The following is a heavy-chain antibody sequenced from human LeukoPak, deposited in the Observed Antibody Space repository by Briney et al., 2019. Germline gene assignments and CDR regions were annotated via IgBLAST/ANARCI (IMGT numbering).Heavy chain of an antibody. CDR1: GGSISSTNW. J-gene: IGHJ4*02. Sequence: PSETLSLTCAVSGGSISSTNWWSWVRQPPGKGLEWIGEIYHSGSTNYNPSLKNRVTISVDKSKNQFSLKLSSVTAADTAVYYCARVYASQDWGQGTLVTVSS. D-gene: IGHD2-8*01. CDR2: IYHSGST. V-gene: IGHV4-4*02. CDR3: ARVYASQD.